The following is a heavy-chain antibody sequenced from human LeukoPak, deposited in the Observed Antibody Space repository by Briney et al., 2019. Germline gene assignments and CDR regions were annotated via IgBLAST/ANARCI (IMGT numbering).Heavy chain of an antibody. CDR2: IYYSGST. CDR1: GGSISSYY. J-gene: IGHJ4*02. D-gene: IGHD3-3*01. Sequence: SETLSLTCTVSGGSISSYYWGWIRQPPGKGLEWIGYIYYSGSTNYNPSLKSRVTISVDTSKNQFSLKLSSVTAADTTVYYCARDTSGYYGYWGQGTLVTVSS. V-gene: IGHV4-59*01. CDR3: ARDTSGYYGY.